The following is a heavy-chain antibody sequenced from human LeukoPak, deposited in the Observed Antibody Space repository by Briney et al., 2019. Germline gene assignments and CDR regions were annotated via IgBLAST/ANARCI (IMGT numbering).Heavy chain of an antibody. CDR2: ISYDGSNK. CDR1: GFTFSSYG. D-gene: IGHD3-10*01. J-gene: IGHJ4*02. CDR3: AKARYYYGSGRSYYFDY. Sequence: GRSLRLSCAVSGFTFSSYGMHWVRQAPGKGLEWVAVISYDGSNKYYADSVKGRFTISRDNSKNTLYLQMNSLRAEDTAVYYCAKARYYYGSGRSYYFDYWGQGTLVTVSS. V-gene: IGHV3-30*18.